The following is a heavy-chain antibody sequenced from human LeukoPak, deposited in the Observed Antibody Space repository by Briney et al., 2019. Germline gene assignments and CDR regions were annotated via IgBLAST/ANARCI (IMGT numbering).Heavy chain of an antibody. CDR2: IYYSGST. CDR3: ARAGGDYSNYFDY. V-gene: IGHV4-59*01. Sequence: PSETLSLTCTVSGGSISPYYWSWLRQPPGKGLEWIGYIYYSGSTNYNPSLKSRVTISVDTSKNQFSLKLSSVTAADTAVYYCARAGGDYSNYFDYWGQGTLVTVSS. J-gene: IGHJ4*02. CDR1: GGSISPYY. D-gene: IGHD4-11*01.